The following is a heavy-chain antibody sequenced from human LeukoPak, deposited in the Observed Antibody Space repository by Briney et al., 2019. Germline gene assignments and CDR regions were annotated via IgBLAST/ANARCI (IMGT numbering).Heavy chain of an antibody. D-gene: IGHD6-19*01. CDR3: ARGGDTGWYTNFDS. J-gene: IGHJ4*02. CDR1: GFIFSNYE. CDR2: ISSSGSTI. Sequence: GGSLRLSCAASGFIFSNYEINWVRQAPGKGLERVSYISSSGSTISHADSVKGRFTISRDNAKNSLYLQMNSLRVEDTAVYYCARGGDTGWYTNFDSWGQGTLVTVSS. V-gene: IGHV3-48*03.